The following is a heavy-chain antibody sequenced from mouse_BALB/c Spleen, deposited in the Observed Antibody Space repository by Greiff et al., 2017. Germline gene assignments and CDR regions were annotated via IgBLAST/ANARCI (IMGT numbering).Heavy chain of an antibody. Sequence: EVQLQESGGGLVKPGGSLKLSCAASGFTFSSYAMSWVRQSPEKRLEWVAEISSGGSYTYYPDTVTGRFTISRDNAKNTLYLEMSSLRSEDTAMYYCARERGSGYMFDYWGQGTTLTVSS. V-gene: IGHV5-9-4*01. CDR3: ARERGSGYMFDY. J-gene: IGHJ2*01. CDR1: GFTFSSYA. D-gene: IGHD3-1*01. CDR2: ISSGGSYT.